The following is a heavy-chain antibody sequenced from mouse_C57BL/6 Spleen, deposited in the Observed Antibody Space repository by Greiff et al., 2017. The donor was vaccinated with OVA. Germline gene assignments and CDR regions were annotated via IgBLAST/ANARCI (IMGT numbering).Heavy chain of an antibody. CDR3: TRWYYGSSSVYYFDY. V-gene: IGHV1-5*01. CDR2: IYPGNSDT. CDR1: GYTFTSYW. Sequence: EVQLQQSGTVLARPGASVKMSCKTSGYTFTSYWMHWVKQRPGQGLEWIGAIYPGNSDTSYNQKFKGKAKLTAVTSASTAYMELSSLTNEDSAVYYCTRWYYGSSSVYYFDYWGQGTTLTVSS. J-gene: IGHJ2*01. D-gene: IGHD1-1*01.